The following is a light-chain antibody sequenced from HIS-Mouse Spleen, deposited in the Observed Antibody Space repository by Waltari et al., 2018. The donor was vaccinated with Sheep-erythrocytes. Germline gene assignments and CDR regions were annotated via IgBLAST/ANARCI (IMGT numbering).Light chain of an antibody. CDR2: EGS. CDR1: SSDVGSYNL. J-gene: IGLJ3*02. V-gene: IGLV2-23*01. Sequence: QSALTQPASVSGSPGQSITIPCTGTSSDVGSYNLVPWYQQHPGKAPKRMLYEGSKRPSGVSNRFAGSKSGNTASLTISGLQAEDEADYYCCSYAGSSTPWVFGGGTKLTVL. CDR3: CSYAGSSTPWV.